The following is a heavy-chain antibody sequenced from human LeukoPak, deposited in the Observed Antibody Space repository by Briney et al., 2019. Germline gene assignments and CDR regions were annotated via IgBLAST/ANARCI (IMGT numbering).Heavy chain of an antibody. J-gene: IGHJ4*02. CDR1: GGTFSSYT. D-gene: IGHD4/OR15-4a*01. CDR3: ARDRGAMVSPELDY. V-gene: IGHV1-69*05. Sequence: GASVKVSCKASGGTFSSYTIHWVRQSPGQGLEWMGRIVPVFGTTTYAQTFQDRVSFSTDESTDTIYLEVDRLRSEDTAVYYCARDRGAMVSPELDYWGQGTLVTVSS. CDR2: IVPVFGTT.